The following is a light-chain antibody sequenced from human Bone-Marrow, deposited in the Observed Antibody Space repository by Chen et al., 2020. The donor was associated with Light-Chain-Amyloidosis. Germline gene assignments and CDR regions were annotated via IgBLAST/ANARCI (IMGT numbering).Light chain of an antibody. CDR2: DDS. V-gene: IGLV3-21*02. J-gene: IGLJ2*01. CDR3: QVWDIISDQVV. Sequence: SYVVTQPPSVSEAPGQTATITCGGNNIGRKGVHWYQQKPGQAPVLVVYDDSDRPPGIPERFSGANYGNTATLTISSVEAGDEADYYCQVWDIISDQVVFGGGTKLTVL. CDR1: NIGRKG.